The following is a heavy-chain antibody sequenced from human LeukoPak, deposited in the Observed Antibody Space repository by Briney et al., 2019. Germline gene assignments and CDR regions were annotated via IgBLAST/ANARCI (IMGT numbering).Heavy chain of an antibody. CDR3: ARAASYYYGSGSYYKDYYYYYMDV. J-gene: IGHJ6*03. Sequence: SETLSLTCTVSGGSISSGSYYWSWIRQPAGKGLEWNGRIYTSGSTNYNPSLKSRVTISVDTSKNQFSLKLSSVTAADTAVYYCARAASYYYGSGSYYKDYYYYYMDVWGKGTTVTVSS. V-gene: IGHV4-61*02. CDR2: IYTSGST. D-gene: IGHD3-10*01. CDR1: GGSISSGSYY.